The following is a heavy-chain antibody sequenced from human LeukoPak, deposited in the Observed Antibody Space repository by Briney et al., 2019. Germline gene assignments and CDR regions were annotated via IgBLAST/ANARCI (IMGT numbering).Heavy chain of an antibody. D-gene: IGHD3-22*01. J-gene: IGHJ4*02. CDR3: AKEARYYDSRGNLDY. V-gene: IGHV3-30*02. Sequence: GGSLRLSCAASGFTVSSNYMTWVRQAPGKGLEWVAFIRYDGSNKYYADSVKGRFTISRDNSKNTLYLQMNSLRAEDTAVYYCAKEARYYDSRGNLDYWGQGTLVTVSS. CDR1: GFTVSSNY. CDR2: IRYDGSNK.